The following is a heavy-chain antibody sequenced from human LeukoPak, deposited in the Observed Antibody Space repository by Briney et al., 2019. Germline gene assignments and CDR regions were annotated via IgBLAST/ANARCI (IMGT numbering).Heavy chain of an antibody. CDR2: IYYSGGT. Sequence: SETLSLTCTVSGGSVTTYYWSWIRQSPGKGLEWTGYIYYSGGTNYNPSLKSRVTISTDASKNQFSLKLSSVTAADTVVYYCARDVSGWYYYFDPWGQGTLVTVSS. CDR3: ARDVSGWYYYFDP. D-gene: IGHD6-19*01. V-gene: IGHV4-59*02. CDR1: GGSVTTYY. J-gene: IGHJ5*02.